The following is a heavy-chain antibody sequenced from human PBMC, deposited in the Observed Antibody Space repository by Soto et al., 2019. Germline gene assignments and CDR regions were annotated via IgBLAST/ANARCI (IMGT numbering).Heavy chain of an antibody. J-gene: IGHJ4*02. CDR1: GCSISSYY. Sequence: KPSETLSLTCTVSGCSISSYYWSWIRQSPGKGLEWIGHIYEGGRTYCNPSLMSRATISLDTSKNLFSLNLKSVTAADTAVYYCTRGPSGDKVDFWGQGLLVTVSS. CDR2: IYEGGRT. V-gene: IGHV4-59*05. D-gene: IGHD7-27*01. CDR3: TRGPSGDKVDF.